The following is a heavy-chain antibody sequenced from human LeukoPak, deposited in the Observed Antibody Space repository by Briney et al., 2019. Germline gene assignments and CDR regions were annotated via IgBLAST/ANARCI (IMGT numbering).Heavy chain of an antibody. CDR2: IWYDGSNK. CDR3: ARDIAVADLAVDY. Sequence: GGSLRLSCAASGFTFSSYGMHWARQAPGKGLEWVAVIWYDGSNKYYADSVKGRFTISRDNSKNTLYLQMNSLRAEDTAAYYCARDIAVADLAVDYWGQGTLVTVSS. D-gene: IGHD6-19*01. J-gene: IGHJ4*02. V-gene: IGHV3-33*01. CDR1: GFTFSSYG.